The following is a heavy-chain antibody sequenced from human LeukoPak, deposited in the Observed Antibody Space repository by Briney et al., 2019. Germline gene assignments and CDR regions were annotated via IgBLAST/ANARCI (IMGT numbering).Heavy chain of an antibody. D-gene: IGHD2-15*01. Sequence: PGGSLRLSCAASGFTFSSYAMNWVRQAPGKGLGWVSFIRNKASGGTTEHAASVRGRFTTSRDDSKSIAYLQMNSLKTEDTALYYCTRDRIMTDFWGQGTLVTVSS. J-gene: IGHJ4*02. CDR1: GFTFSSYA. CDR3: TRDRIMTDF. CDR2: IRNKASGGTT. V-gene: IGHV3-49*04.